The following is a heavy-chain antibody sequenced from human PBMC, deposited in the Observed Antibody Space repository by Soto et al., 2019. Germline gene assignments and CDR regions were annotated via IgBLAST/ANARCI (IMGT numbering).Heavy chain of an antibody. CDR3: ARREGQLWLNWFDP. CDR2: IYHSGST. Sequence: PSETLSLTCAVSGYSISSGYYWGWIRQPPGKGLEWIGSIYHSGSTYYNPSLKSRVTISVDTSKNQFSLKLSSVTAADTAVYYCARREGQLWLNWFDPWGQGTLVTVSS. J-gene: IGHJ5*02. CDR1: GYSISSGYY. V-gene: IGHV4-38-2*01. D-gene: IGHD5-18*01.